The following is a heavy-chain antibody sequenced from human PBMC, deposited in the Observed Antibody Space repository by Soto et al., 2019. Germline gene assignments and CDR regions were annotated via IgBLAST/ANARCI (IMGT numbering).Heavy chain of an antibody. D-gene: IGHD1-1*01. Sequence: GASVKVSCKASGYSFTSYGISWVRQAPGQGLEWMGWISAYNGNTNYAQKFQGRVTITADKSTSTAYMELSSLRSEDTAVYYCARDRGGSWGQGTLVTVSS. CDR2: ISAYNGNT. CDR3: ARDRGGS. J-gene: IGHJ4*02. CDR1: GYSFTSYG. V-gene: IGHV1-18*01.